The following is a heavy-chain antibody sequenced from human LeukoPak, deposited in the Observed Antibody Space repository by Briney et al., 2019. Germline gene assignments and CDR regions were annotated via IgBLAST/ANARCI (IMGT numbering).Heavy chain of an antibody. CDR3: ASGDYYDSSGYYYGGSLDY. CDR1: GGTFSSYT. J-gene: IGHJ4*02. CDR2: IIPILGIA. V-gene: IGHV1-69*02. D-gene: IGHD3-22*01. Sequence: VASVKVSCKASGGTFSSYTISWVRQAPGQGLEWMGRIIPILGIANYAQKFQGRVTITADKSTSTAYMELSSLRSEDTAVNYCASGDYYDSSGYYYGGSLDYWGQGTLVTVSS.